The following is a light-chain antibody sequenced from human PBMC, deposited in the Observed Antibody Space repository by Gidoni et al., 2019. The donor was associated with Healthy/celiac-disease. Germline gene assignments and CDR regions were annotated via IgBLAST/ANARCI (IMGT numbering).Light chain of an antibody. CDR3: QVWDSSTVV. CDR2: RDS. V-gene: IGLV3-9*01. CDR1: NIGSKN. J-gene: IGLJ2*01. Sequence: SYELTQPLSVSLALGQTARITCGGNNIGSKNVHWYQQQPGQAPVLVIYRDSTRPSGIPERFSGSNSGNTATLTISRAQAGDEADYYCQVWDSSTVVFGGGTKLTVL.